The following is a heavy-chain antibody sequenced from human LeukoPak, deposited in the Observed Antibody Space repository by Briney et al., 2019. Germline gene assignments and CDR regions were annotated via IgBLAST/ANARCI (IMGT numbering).Heavy chain of an antibody. CDR1: GGSISSGGYY. V-gene: IGHV4-31*03. CDR3: AREERGSGRGRYYYYGMDV. Sequence: SETLSLTCTVSGGSISSGGYYWSWIRQHPGKGLEWIGYIYYSGSTYYNPSLKSRVTISVDTSKNQFSLKLSSVTAADTAVYCCAREERGSGRGRYYYYGMDVWGQGTTVTVSS. CDR2: IYYSGST. D-gene: IGHD3-10*01. J-gene: IGHJ6*02.